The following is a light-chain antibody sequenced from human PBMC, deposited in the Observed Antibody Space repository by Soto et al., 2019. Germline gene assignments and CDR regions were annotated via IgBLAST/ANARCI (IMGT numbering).Light chain of an antibody. CDR3: QQSYSTPRT. V-gene: IGKV1-39*01. CDR1: QTISSW. CDR2: AAS. J-gene: IGKJ1*01. Sequence: DIQMTQSPSTLSGSVGDRVTITYRASQTISSWLAWYHQKPGKAPKLLIYAASSLQSGVPSRFSGSGSGTDFTLTISSLQPEDFATYYCQQSYSTPRTFGQGTKVDIK.